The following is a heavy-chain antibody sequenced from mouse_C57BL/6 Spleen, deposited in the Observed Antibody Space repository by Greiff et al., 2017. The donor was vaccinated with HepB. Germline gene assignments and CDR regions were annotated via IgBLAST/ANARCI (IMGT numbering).Heavy chain of an antibody. CDR3: TRVDYGSSYAMDY. J-gene: IGHJ4*01. D-gene: IGHD1-1*01. Sequence: EVKLVESGEGLVKPGGSLKLSCAASGFTFSSYAMSWVRQTPEKRLEWVAYISSGGDYIYYADTVKGRFTISRDNARNTLYLQMSSLKSEDTAMYYCTRVDYGSSYAMDYWGQGTSVTVSS. CDR2: ISSGGDYI. CDR1: GFTFSSYA. V-gene: IGHV5-9-1*02.